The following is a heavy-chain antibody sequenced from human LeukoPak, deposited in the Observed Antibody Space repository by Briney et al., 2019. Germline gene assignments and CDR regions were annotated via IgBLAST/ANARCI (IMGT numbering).Heavy chain of an antibody. V-gene: IGHV3-23*01. CDR2: ISGSGGGT. D-gene: IGHD3-3*01. CDR1: GFTFSSYA. J-gene: IGHJ3*02. CDR3: AKDGPYYDFWSGYYDAFDI. Sequence: GGSLRLSCAASGFTFSSYAMSWVRQAPGKGLEWVSAISGSGGGTYYADSVKGRFTISRDNSKNTLYLQMNSLRAEDTAVYYCAKDGPYYDFWSGYYDAFDIWGQGTMVTVSS.